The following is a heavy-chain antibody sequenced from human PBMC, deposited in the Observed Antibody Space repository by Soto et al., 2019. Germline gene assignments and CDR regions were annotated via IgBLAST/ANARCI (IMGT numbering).Heavy chain of an antibody. J-gene: IGHJ4*02. CDR1: GFTFSNYA. Sequence: EVQLLESGGGLVQPGGSLRLSCAASGFTFSNYAVTWVRQAPGKGLEWVSTISGSGGSTYYADSVKGRFTISRDNSKNTRYLQMNSLRAEDTAVYYCAKDQGSSWYEIDYLGQGTLVTVSS. D-gene: IGHD6-13*01. CDR2: ISGSGGST. CDR3: AKDQGSSWYEIDY. V-gene: IGHV3-23*01.